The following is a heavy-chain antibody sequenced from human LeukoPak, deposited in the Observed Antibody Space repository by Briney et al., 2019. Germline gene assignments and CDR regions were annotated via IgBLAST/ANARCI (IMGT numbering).Heavy chain of an antibody. CDR3: AGNYGDYSRAFYI. CDR2: IYYSGST. J-gene: IGHJ3*02. CDR1: GGSISSYY. D-gene: IGHD4-17*01. V-gene: IGHV4-59*01. Sequence: PSETLSLTCTVSGGSISSYYWSWIRQPPGKGLEWIGYIYYSGSTNYNPSLKSRVTISVDTSKNQFSLKLSSVTAADTAVYYCAGNYGDYSRAFYIWGQGTMGTLSS.